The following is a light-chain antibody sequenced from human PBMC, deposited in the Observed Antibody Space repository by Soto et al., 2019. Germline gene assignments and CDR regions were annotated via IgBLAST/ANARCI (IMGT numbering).Light chain of an antibody. Sequence: DIVMIQSPDSPAVSLGERATINCKSSQSVLYSSNNKNYLALYQHKPGQPPKLLIYWASTRESGVPDRFSGSGSGTDFTLTISSLQAEDVAVYYCQQYYSTPYTVGQGTKVDSK. J-gene: IGKJ2*01. CDR1: QSVLYSSNNKNY. CDR3: QQYYSTPYT. V-gene: IGKV4-1*01. CDR2: WAS.